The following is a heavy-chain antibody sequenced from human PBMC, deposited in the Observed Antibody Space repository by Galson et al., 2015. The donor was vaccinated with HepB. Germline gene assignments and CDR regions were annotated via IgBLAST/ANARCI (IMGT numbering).Heavy chain of an antibody. J-gene: IGHJ6*03. CDR3: TTRYQLRTYYYYYYMDV. CDR1: GFTFSNSW. CDR2: MKSKTDGGTT. V-gene: IGHV3-15*07. Sequence: SLRLSCAASGFTFSNSWMNWVRQAPGKGLEWVGRMKSKTDGGTTDYAAPVKGRLTISRDDPKNTLYLKMNSLKTEDTAVYYCTTRYQLRTYYYYYYMDVWGKGTTLTVSS. D-gene: IGHD2-2*01.